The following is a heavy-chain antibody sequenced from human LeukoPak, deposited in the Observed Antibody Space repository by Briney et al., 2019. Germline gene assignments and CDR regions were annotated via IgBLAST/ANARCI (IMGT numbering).Heavy chain of an antibody. CDR2: IYYSGST. D-gene: IGHD3-16*02. Sequence: PSETLSLTCTVSGGSISSGDYYWSWIRQPPGKGLEWIGYIYYSGSTYYNPSLKSRVTIPVDTSKNQFSLKLSSVTAADTAVYYCASMYDYVWGSYRYADDYWGQGTLVTVSS. V-gene: IGHV4-30-4*01. J-gene: IGHJ4*02. CDR1: GGSISSGDYY. CDR3: ASMYDYVWGSYRYADDY.